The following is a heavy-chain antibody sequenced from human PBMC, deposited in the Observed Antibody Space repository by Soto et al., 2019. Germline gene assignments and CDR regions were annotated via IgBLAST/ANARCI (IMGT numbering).Heavy chain of an antibody. D-gene: IGHD3-22*01. V-gene: IGHV3-23*01. Sequence: PGGSLRLSCAASGFTFSSYAMSWVRQAPGKGLEWVPAISGSGGSTYYADSVKGRFTISRDNSKNTLYLQMNSLRAEDTAVYYCAKGSHYYDSSADYWGQGTLVTVSS. J-gene: IGHJ4*02. CDR2: ISGSGGST. CDR1: GFTFSSYA. CDR3: AKGSHYYDSSADY.